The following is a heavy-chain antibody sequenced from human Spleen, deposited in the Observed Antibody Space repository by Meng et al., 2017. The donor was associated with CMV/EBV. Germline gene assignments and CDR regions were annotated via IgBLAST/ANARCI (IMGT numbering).Heavy chain of an antibody. D-gene: IGHD2-2*01. Sequence: ASVKVSCKASGYTFTSYGISWVRQAPGQGLEWMGWISAYNGNTNYAQKLQGRVTMTTDTSTSTAYMEVSSLRSEDTAVYYCARGRYCTSISCHYDHHGMDVWGQGTTVTVSS. CDR1: GYTFTSYG. CDR3: ARGRYCTSISCHYDHHGMDV. CDR2: ISAYNGNT. J-gene: IGHJ6*02. V-gene: IGHV1-18*01.